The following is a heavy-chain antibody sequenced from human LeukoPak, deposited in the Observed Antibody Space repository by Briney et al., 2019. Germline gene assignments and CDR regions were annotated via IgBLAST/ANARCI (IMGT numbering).Heavy chain of an antibody. J-gene: IGHJ3*02. CDR1: GFTVSSNY. CDR2: IYSGSNT. Sequence: GGSLRLSCAASGFTVSSNYMSWVRQAPGKGLEWVSFIYSGSNTYYADSVKGRFTISRDNSKNTLSLQMNSLRAEDTAVYYCARGIMVRGVIGAFDIWGQGTMVTVSS. D-gene: IGHD3-10*01. CDR3: ARGIMVRGVIGAFDI. V-gene: IGHV3-66*01.